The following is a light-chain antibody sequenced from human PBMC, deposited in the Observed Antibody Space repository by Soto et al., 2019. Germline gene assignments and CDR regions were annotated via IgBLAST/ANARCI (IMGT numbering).Light chain of an antibody. Sequence: DIQMTQSPSTLSASVGDRVTITCRASQSINNWLAWYQQNPGKAPNLLIYDVSSLESGVPSRFSGSGSGTEFSLTISSLQPDDSATYYCQQCNTFWTFGQGTKVDIK. V-gene: IGKV1-5*01. J-gene: IGKJ1*01. CDR3: QQCNTFWT. CDR1: QSINNW. CDR2: DVS.